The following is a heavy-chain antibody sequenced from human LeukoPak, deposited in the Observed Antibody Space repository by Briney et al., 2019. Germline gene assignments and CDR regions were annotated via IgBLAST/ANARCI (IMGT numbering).Heavy chain of an antibody. V-gene: IGHV1-69*13. CDR2: IIPIFGTA. Sequence: SVKVSCKASGYTFTSYGISWVRQAPGQGLEWMGGIIPIFGTANYAQKFQGRVTITADESTSTAYMELSSLRSEDTAVYYCARDPPRRYDLWGQGTLVTVSS. CDR3: ARDPPRRYDL. CDR1: GYTFTSYG. J-gene: IGHJ5*02.